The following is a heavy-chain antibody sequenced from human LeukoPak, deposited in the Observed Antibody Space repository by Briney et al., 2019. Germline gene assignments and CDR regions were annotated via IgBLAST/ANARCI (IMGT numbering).Heavy chain of an antibody. V-gene: IGHV3-23*01. J-gene: IGHJ4*02. CDR3: AKSLSSGYYYGPGPLDY. D-gene: IGHD3-22*01. Sequence: GGSLRLSCAASGFTFSSYAMSWVRQAPGKGLEWVSAISGSGGSTYYADSVKGRFTISRDNSKNTLYLQMNSLRAEDTAVYYCAKSLSSGYYYGPGPLDYWGQGTLATVSS. CDR2: ISGSGGST. CDR1: GFTFSSYA.